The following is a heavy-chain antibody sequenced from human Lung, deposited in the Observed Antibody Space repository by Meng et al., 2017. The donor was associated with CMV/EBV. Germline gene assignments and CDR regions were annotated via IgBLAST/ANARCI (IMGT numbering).Heavy chain of an antibody. V-gene: IGHV1-18*01. CDR3: ARVEVGITSGDY. CDR1: GYTFTNYG. D-gene: IGHD1-26*01. CDR2: INAYNGDT. J-gene: IGHJ4*02. Sequence: QVQLLQAGVEMKQTGASVKVSCKASGYTFTNYGITWVRQDPGQGLEWMGWINAYNGDTNYAQTLQGSVRMTTDTSTSTAYMELRRLRSDDTAVYYCARVEVGITSGDYWGQGTLVTVSS.